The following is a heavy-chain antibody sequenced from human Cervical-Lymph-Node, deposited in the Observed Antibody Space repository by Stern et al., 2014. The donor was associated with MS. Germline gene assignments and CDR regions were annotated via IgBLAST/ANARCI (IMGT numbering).Heavy chain of an antibody. CDR2: IYYSGST. V-gene: IGHV4-59*01. D-gene: IGHD4-17*01. Sequence: QVQLQESGPGLVKPSETLSLTCTVSGGSISSYYWSWIRQPPGKGLEWIGDIYYSGSTNYNPSLKSRVTISGDTSKNQFSLKLSSVTAADTAVYYCARWTSQATVTRAYWYFDLWGRGTLVTVSS. CDR1: GGSISSYY. J-gene: IGHJ2*01. CDR3: ARWTSQATVTRAYWYFDL.